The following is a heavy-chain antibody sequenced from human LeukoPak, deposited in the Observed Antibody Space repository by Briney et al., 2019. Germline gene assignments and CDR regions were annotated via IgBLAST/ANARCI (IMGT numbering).Heavy chain of an antibody. CDR2: ITSSSSYI. V-gene: IGHV3-21*04. Sequence: GGSLRLSCAASGFTFTSYNMNWVRQAPGKGLEWVSSITSSSSYIYYADSVKGRFTISRDNSKNTLYLQMNSLRAEDTAVYYCAKDPSPSAYYYDSSGTGFGDIWGQGTMVTVSS. CDR3: AKDPSPSAYYYDSSGTGFGDI. CDR1: GFTFTSYN. J-gene: IGHJ3*02. D-gene: IGHD3-22*01.